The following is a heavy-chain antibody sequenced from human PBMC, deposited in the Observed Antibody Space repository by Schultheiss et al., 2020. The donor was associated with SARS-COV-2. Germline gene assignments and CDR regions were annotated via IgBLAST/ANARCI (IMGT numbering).Heavy chain of an antibody. V-gene: IGHV4-30-2*01. CDR3: ARGRACSSTSCLIDY. CDR2: IYHSGST. J-gene: IGHJ4*02. D-gene: IGHD2-2*01. Sequence: SQTLSLTCAVSGGSISSGGYSWSWIRQPPGKGLEWIGYIYHSGSTYYNPSLKSRVTISVDRSKNQFSLKLSSVTAADTAVYYCARGRACSSTSCLIDYWGQGTLGTVS. CDR1: GGSISSGGYS.